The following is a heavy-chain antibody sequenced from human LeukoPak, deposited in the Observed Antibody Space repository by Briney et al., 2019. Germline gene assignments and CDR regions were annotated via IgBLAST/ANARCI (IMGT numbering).Heavy chain of an antibody. J-gene: IGHJ4*02. CDR1: GYTFTSYA. CDR2: INAGNGNT. Sequence: ASVKVSCKASGYTFTSYAVHWVRQAPGQRLEWMGWINAGNGNTKYSQKFQGRVTITRDTSASTAYMELSSLRSEDTAVYYCARYRAQDTVTYYFDYWGQGTLVTVSS. V-gene: IGHV1-3*01. CDR3: ARYRAQDTVTYYFDY. D-gene: IGHD4-17*01.